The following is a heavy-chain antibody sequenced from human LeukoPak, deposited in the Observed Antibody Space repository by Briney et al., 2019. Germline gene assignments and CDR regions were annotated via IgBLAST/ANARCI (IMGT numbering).Heavy chain of an antibody. CDR1: GYSFTTYW. CDR3: ARSSSGWLGSSYNWFDP. V-gene: IGHV5-51*01. Sequence: GESLKISCRGSGYSFTTYWIGWVRQMPGKGLEWMGIFYPGDSDTRYSPSFQGRVTISADKSISTAYLQWSSLKASDTAMYYCARSSSGWLGSSYNWFDPWGQGTLVTVSS. J-gene: IGHJ5*02. D-gene: IGHD6-19*01. CDR2: FYPGDSDT.